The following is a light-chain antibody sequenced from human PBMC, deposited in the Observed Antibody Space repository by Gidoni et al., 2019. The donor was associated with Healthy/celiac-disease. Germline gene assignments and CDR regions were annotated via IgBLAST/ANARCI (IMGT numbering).Light chain of an antibody. J-gene: IGKJ2*01. Sequence: DIQMTQSPSTLSASVVDRVTITCRASHSISSWLAWYQQKPGKAPKLLIYKASSLESGAPSRFSGSGSGTEFTLTISSLQPDDFATYYCQQYNSYPYTFGQGTKLEIK. CDR3: QQYNSYPYT. CDR2: KAS. CDR1: HSISSW. V-gene: IGKV1-5*03.